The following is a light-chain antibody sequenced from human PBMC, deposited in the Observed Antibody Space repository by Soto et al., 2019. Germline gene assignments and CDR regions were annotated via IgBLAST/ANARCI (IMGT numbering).Light chain of an antibody. CDR3: KQYHKWPLIT. Sequence: EKLMTQSPSNLSLYPGETATLSCRAGQSINNYLAWYQQKLGQAPRLLIYGASTRATGIPARFSGSGSGTEFTLTISCLQSEDFAIYYCKQYHKWPLITFCQGTRLEIK. V-gene: IGKV3D-15*01. CDR1: QSINNY. CDR2: GAS. J-gene: IGKJ5*01.